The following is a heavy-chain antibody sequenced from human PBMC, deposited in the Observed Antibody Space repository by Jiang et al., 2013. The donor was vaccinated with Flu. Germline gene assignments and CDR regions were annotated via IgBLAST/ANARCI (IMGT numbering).Heavy chain of an antibody. CDR1: GFTFDDYA. CDR2: ISWNSGSI. CDR3: AKDIMTTVTTGFDY. Sequence: VQLLESGGGLVQPGRSLRLSCAASGFTFDDYAMHWVRQAPGKGLEWVSGISWNSGSIGYADSVKGRFTISRDNAKNSLYLQMNSLRAEDTALYYCAKDIMTTVTTGFDYWGQGTLVTVSS. D-gene: IGHD4-17*01. V-gene: IGHV3-9*01. J-gene: IGHJ4*02.